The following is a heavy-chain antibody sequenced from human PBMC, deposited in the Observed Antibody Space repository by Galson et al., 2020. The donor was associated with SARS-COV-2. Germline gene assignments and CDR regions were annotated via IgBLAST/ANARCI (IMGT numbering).Heavy chain of an antibody. J-gene: IGHJ1*01. D-gene: IGHD2-15*01. CDR1: GFTFSDYF. CDR2: ISSSGSYI. CDR3: ARVGDCSGGICYGAEYFQH. V-gene: IGHV3-11*04. Sequence: NSGGSLRLSCAASGFTFSDYFMSWVRQAPGKGLEWVSYISSSGSYINYADSVKGRFTISRDNAKNSLNLQMNSLRVEDTAVYYCARVGDCSGGICYGAEYFQHWAQGTLVTVSS.